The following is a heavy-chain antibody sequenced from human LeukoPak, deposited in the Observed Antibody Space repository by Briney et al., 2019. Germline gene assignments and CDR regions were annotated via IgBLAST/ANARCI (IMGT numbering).Heavy chain of an antibody. CDR3: ARTVLGATGYFDY. Sequence: GASVRVSCTASGYIFTNNDMNWVRRDPGQGLEWRGWINTTTGSPTYAQGFTGRFVFSLDTSVSTTYLQISSLEAEDTAVYYCARTVLGATGYFDYWGQGTLITASS. D-gene: IGHD1-26*01. J-gene: IGHJ4*02. CDR2: INTTTGSP. V-gene: IGHV7-4-1*02. CDR1: GYIFTNND.